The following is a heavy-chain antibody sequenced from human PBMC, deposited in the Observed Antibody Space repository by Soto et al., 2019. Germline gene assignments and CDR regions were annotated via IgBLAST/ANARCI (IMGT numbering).Heavy chain of an antibody. V-gene: IGHV3-7*03. CDR3: TRKRFGMDV. CDR1: GFTFSNSG. J-gene: IGHJ6*02. CDR2: IKEDGSEK. Sequence: EVQLVESGGGLVQPGESRRLSCAASGFTFSNSGMSWVRQAPGKGLEWVANIKEDGSEKDYVDPVKGRFTITRDNTKNSLYLQMNNLRAEDTAVYFCTRKRFGMDVWGQGTTVTVSS.